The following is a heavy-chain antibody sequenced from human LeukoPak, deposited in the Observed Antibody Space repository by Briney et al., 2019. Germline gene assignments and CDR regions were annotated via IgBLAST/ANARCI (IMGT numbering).Heavy chain of an antibody. CDR3: ARHRRGYSSGWYGY. D-gene: IGHD6-19*01. V-gene: IGHV4-34*01. Sequence: SETLSLTCAVYGGSLSGYYWSWIRQTPGKGLAWIGEINHSGSTNYNPSLKSRVTISVDTSKNQFSLKLSSVTAADTAVYYCARHRRGYSSGWYGYWGQGTLVTVSS. CDR1: GGSLSGYY. J-gene: IGHJ4*02. CDR2: INHSGST.